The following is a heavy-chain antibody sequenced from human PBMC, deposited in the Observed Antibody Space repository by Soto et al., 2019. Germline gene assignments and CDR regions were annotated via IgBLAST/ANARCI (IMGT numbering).Heavy chain of an antibody. J-gene: IGHJ6*02. V-gene: IGHV1-2*04. CDR2: INPNSGGT. Sequence: ASVKVSCKASGYTFAGYYMHLVRQAPGQGLEWMGWINPNSGGTNYAQKFQGWVTMTRDTSISTAYMELSRLRSDDTAVYYCARDRRPNTVTTNYAMDVWGQGTTVTVS. D-gene: IGHD4-17*01. CDR1: GYTFAGYY. CDR3: ARDRRPNTVTTNYAMDV.